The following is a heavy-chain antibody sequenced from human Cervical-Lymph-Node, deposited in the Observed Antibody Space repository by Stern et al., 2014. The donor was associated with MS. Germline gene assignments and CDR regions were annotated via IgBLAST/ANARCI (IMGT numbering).Heavy chain of an antibody. CDR1: GYTFTSYW. V-gene: IGHV5-51*01. CDR2: ILPGGSDI. J-gene: IGHJ4*02. CDR3: ARQRYFDY. Sequence: EVQLEESGPEVKRPGESLKISCQASGYTFTSYWIGWVRQMPGKGLEWIAIILPGGSDIRYSPSFQGQVTISADKSSSTAYLQWNNLKASDTAIYYCARQRYFDYWGQGTLVTVSS.